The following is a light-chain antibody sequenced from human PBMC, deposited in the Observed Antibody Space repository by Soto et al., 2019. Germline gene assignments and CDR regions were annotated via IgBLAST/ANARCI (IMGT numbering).Light chain of an antibody. J-gene: IGLJ2*01. CDR1: SSNIGNNY. V-gene: IGLV1-40*01. CDR3: QSYDTSLSGVI. Sequence: QSVLTQPPSVSAAPGQKVTISCSGSSSNIGNNYVSWYRQVPGAAPRLLIYADNNRPSGVPDRFSASKSGTSASLAITGLQGEDEANYYCQSYDTSLSGVIFGAGTKLTVL. CDR2: ADN.